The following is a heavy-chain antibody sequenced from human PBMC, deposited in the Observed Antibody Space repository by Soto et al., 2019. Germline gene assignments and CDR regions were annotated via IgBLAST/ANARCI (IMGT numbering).Heavy chain of an antibody. J-gene: IGHJ6*02. V-gene: IGHV1-69*12. CDR1: GGTLSNYG. CDR2: IVPIFGA. Sequence: QVQLVQPGAEVKKPGSSVKVSCKSSGGTLSNYGFSWVRQAPGQGLECMGVIVPIFGAEHAQKFQGRVTITADESTNTVFMELRGLRSEDTAVYYCARGGSDYEGSGYYQGHVWGHGTTVTVSS. CDR3: ARGGSDYEGSGYYQGHV. D-gene: IGHD3-22*01.